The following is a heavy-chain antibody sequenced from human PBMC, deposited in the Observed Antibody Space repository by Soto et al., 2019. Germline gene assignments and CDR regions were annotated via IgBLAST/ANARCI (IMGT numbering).Heavy chain of an antibody. Sequence: QVQLVQSGAEEKKPGASVKVSCKASGDTFSTYAIHWVRQAPGQGLEWMGWINPDNGNAKYSQKFQGRLTITRDTSASTAYMELSSLRSEDTAVYYCARVDGTYWGQGALVTVSS. V-gene: IGHV1-3*05. D-gene: IGHD1-26*01. CDR3: ARVDGTY. CDR2: INPDNGNA. CDR1: GDTFSTYA. J-gene: IGHJ4*02.